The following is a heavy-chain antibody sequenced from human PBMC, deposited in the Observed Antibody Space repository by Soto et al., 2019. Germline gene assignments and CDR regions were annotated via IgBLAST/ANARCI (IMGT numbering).Heavy chain of an antibody. V-gene: IGHV3-48*02. J-gene: IGHJ1*01. CDR1: GFSFSSHS. Sequence: EVQLVESGGGLVQPGGFLRLSCAASGFSFSSHSMNWVRQAPGKGLEWVSYISSTSSIIYYADSVKGRFTTSRDNAKQSLYLQMNSLRDEDTAVYYCARAKGCPDISFHPWGQGTLVIVSS. D-gene: IGHD3-9*01. CDR2: ISSTSSII. CDR3: ARAKGCPDISFHP.